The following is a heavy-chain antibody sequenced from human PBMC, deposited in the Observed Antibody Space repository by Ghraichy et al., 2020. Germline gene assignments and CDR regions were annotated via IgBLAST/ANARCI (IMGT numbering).Heavy chain of an antibody. CDR2: INPSGGST. V-gene: IGHV1-46*01. CDR3: ARDWGYCSGGSCYSHYFDY. Sequence: ASVKVSCKASGYTFTSYYMHWVRQAPGQGLEWMGIINPSGGSTSYAQKFQGRVTMTRDTSTSTVYMELSSLRSEDTAVYYCARDWGYCSGGSCYSHYFDYWGQGTLVTVSS. CDR1: GYTFTSYY. D-gene: IGHD2-15*01. J-gene: IGHJ4*02.